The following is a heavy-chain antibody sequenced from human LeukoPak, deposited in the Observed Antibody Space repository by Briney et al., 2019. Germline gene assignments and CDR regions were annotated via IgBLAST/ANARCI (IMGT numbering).Heavy chain of an antibody. CDR3: ARLRGGAWEYFDY. CDR1: GIPFRSYG. D-gene: IGHD3-16*01. V-gene: IGHV3-33*01. CDR2: IWYDGSNK. Sequence: GRSLRLSCAASGIPFRSYGMHWVRQAPGKGLEWVAIIWYDGSNKYYADSVKGRFTISRDNSKNTLYLQMNSLRADDTAVYYCARLRGGAWEYFDYWGQGTLVTVSS. J-gene: IGHJ4*02.